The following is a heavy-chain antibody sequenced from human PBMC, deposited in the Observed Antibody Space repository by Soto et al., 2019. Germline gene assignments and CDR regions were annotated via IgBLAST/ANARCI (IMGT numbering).Heavy chain of an antibody. CDR1: GFTFSSYA. CDR2: ISGSGGST. D-gene: IGHD2-15*01. Sequence: GGSLRLSCAASGFTFSSYAMSWVRQAPGKGLEWVSAISGSGGSTYYADSVKGRFTISRDNSKNTLYLQMNSLRAEDTAVYYCAKDPYQYGGNRGPFDYWGQGTLVTVSS. CDR3: AKDPYQYGGNRGPFDY. J-gene: IGHJ4*02. V-gene: IGHV3-23*01.